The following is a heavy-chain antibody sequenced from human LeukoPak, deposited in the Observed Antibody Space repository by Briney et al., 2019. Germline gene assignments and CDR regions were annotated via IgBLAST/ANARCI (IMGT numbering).Heavy chain of an antibody. CDR2: INHSGST. Sequence: PSETLSLTCAVYGGSFSGYYWSWIRQPPGKGLEWIGEINHSGSTNYNPSLKSRVTISVDTSKNQFSLKLSSVTAADTAVYYCARVKRYSSSPAFDYWGQGTLVTVSS. V-gene: IGHV4-34*01. D-gene: IGHD6-6*01. J-gene: IGHJ4*02. CDR1: GGSFSGYY. CDR3: ARVKRYSSSPAFDY.